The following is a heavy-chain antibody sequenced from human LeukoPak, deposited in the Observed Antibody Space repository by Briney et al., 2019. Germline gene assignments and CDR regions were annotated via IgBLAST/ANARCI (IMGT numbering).Heavy chain of an antibody. CDR1: GGTFSSYA. CDR3: ARGPHFDWLLSYYYYYMDG. V-gene: IGHV1-69*13. D-gene: IGHD3-9*01. CDR2: IIPIFGTA. Sequence: SVKVSCKASGGTFSSYAISWVRQAPGQGLEWMGGIIPIFGTANYAQKFQGRVTITADESTSTAYMELSSLRSEDTAVYYCARGPHFDWLLSYYYYYMDGWGKGTTVTISS. J-gene: IGHJ6*03.